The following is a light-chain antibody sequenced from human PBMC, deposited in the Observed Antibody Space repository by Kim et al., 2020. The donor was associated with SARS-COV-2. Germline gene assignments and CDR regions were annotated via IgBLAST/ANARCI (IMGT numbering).Light chain of an antibody. Sequence: DIQMTQSPSSLSASVGDRVTITCRASQAIGNHLAWYQQKPGTAPKRLIYGASSLQSGVPSRFSGSGSGTEFTLTISSLQPEDFTTYSCLYHNNHLLNFGGRTKVDIK. J-gene: IGKJ4*01. CDR1: QAIGNH. CDR3: LYHNNHLLN. CDR2: GAS. V-gene: IGKV1-17*01.